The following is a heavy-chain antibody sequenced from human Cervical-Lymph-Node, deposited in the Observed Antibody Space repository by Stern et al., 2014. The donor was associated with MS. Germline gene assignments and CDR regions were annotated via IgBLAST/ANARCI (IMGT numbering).Heavy chain of an antibody. J-gene: IGHJ4*02. CDR2: IYPSDSDP. CDR1: GYSFTSYW. Sequence: EVQLVESGAEVKKPGESLKISCKGYGYSFTSYWIGWVRQMPGKGLEWMGIIYPSDSDPRYSPSFQGQVTISADKSSSTAYLQWSSLKASDTAMYYCARHLGIATTGRVYWGQGTLVTVSS. CDR3: ARHLGIATTGRVY. D-gene: IGHD6-13*01. V-gene: IGHV5-51*01.